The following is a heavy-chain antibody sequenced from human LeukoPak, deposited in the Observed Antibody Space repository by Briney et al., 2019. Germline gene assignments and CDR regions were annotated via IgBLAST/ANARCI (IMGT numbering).Heavy chain of an antibody. CDR2: IYSSGST. V-gene: IGHV4-59*08. D-gene: IGHD5-24*01. Sequence: SETLSLTCTVSGGSISSFFWCWIRQPPGKGLEWIGYIYSSGSTNYNPSLKSRVTISIDTSKNQFSLNLSSVSAAETAVYYCARTGRDAYGHYGLDVWGQGTTVTVSS. CDR3: ARTGRDAYGHYGLDV. CDR1: GGSISSFF. J-gene: IGHJ6*02.